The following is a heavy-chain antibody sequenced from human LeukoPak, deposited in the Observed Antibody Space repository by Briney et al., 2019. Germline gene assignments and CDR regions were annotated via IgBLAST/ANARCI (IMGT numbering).Heavy chain of an antibody. CDR1: GFTFSSYS. D-gene: IGHD1-7*01. Sequence: GGSLRLSCAASGFTFSSYSMNWVRQAPGKGLEWVSSISSSSSYIYYADSVKGRFTISRDNAKNSLYLQMNSLRAEDTAVYYCARDGGSHNWNYVFDYWGQGTLVTVSS. CDR2: ISSSSSYI. J-gene: IGHJ4*02. CDR3: ARDGGSHNWNYVFDY. V-gene: IGHV3-21*01.